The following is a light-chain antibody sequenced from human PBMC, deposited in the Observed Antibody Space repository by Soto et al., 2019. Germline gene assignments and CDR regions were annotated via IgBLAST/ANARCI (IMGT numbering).Light chain of an antibody. V-gene: IGKV3-11*01. CDR2: YAS. CDR1: QSVSSY. Sequence: EIVLTQSPATLSLSPGERATLSCRASQSVSSYLAWYQQKPGQAPRLLIYYASNRATGIRARFSGSGSGTDFTLTISSLEPEDFAVYYCQQRSNWPRTFGQGTKVEIK. CDR3: QQRSNWPRT. J-gene: IGKJ1*01.